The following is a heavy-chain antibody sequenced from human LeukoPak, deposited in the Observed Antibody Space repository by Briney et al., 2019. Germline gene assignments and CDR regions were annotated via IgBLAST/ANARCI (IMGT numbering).Heavy chain of an antibody. D-gene: IGHD1-26*01. Sequence: GGSLRLSCAASGFTFSSYWMSWVRQAPGKGLEWVANIKQDGSEKYYVDSVKGRFTISRDNAKNSLYLQMNSLKTEDTAVYYCTTGGGYPFDYWGQGTLVTVSS. CDR2: IKQDGSEK. V-gene: IGHV3-7*03. CDR1: GFTFSSYW. J-gene: IGHJ4*02. CDR3: TTGGGYPFDY.